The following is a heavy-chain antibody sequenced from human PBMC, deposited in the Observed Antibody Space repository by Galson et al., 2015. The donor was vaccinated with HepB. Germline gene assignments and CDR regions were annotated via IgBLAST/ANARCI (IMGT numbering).Heavy chain of an antibody. Sequence: SLRLSCAASGFTFSRFGMNWVRQAPGKGLEWVSSISSSSTYTYYADSVKGRLTISRDDAKNSLFLQMDSLRAEDTAVYCCARDWGIAVAGTWWFDPWGRGTLVTVSS. D-gene: IGHD6-19*01. V-gene: IGHV3-21*06. CDR2: ISSSSTYT. CDR1: GFTFSRFG. J-gene: IGHJ5*02. CDR3: ARDWGIAVAGTWWFDP.